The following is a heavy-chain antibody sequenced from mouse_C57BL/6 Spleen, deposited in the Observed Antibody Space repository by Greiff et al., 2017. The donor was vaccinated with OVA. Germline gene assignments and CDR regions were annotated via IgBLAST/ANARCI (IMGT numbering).Heavy chain of an antibody. Sequence: VQLQQPGAELVRPGSSVKLSCKASGYTFTSYWMHWVKQRPIQGLEWIGNIDPSDSETYYNQKFKDKATLTVDKSSSTAYMQLSSLTSEDSAVYYCARTGPYAMDYWGQGTSVTVSS. V-gene: IGHV1-52*01. CDR1: GYTFTSYW. CDR2: IDPSDSET. J-gene: IGHJ4*01. D-gene: IGHD4-1*01. CDR3: ARTGPYAMDY.